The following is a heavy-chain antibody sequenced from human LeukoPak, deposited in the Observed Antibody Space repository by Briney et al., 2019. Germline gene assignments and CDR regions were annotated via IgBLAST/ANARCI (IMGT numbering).Heavy chain of an antibody. Sequence: GGSLRLSCAASGFTFSNAWMSWVRQAPGKGLEWVGRIKSKTDGGTTDYAPPVKGRFTISRDDSKNTLYLQMHSLKTEDTAVYYCATVKGGSYPWGYWGQGTLVTVSS. J-gene: IGHJ4*02. D-gene: IGHD1-26*01. CDR3: ATVKGGSYPWGY. CDR1: GFTFSNAW. CDR2: IKSKTDGGTT. V-gene: IGHV3-15*01.